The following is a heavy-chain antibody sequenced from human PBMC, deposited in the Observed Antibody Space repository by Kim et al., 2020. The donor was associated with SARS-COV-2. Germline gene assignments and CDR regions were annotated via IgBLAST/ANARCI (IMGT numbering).Heavy chain of an antibody. J-gene: IGHJ6*02. CDR2: INHSGST. V-gene: IGHV4-34*01. Sequence: SETLSLTCAVYGGSFSGYYWSWIRQPPGKGLEWIGEINHSGSTNYNPSLKSRVTISVDTSKNQFSLKLSSVTAADTAVYYCARPMGSLYGMDVWGQGTTVTVSS. CDR3: ARPMGSLYGMDV. D-gene: IGHD3-16*01. CDR1: GGSFSGYY.